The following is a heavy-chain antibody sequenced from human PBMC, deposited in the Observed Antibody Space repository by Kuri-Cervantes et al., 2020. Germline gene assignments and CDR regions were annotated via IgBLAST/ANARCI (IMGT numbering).Heavy chain of an antibody. CDR3: AFSLSYDSSGYFFDY. V-gene: IGHV1-69*05. CDR2: IIPIFGTA. J-gene: IGHJ4*02. D-gene: IGHD3-22*01. CDR1: GGTFSDYA. Sequence: SVKVSCKASGGTFSDYAISWVRQAPGQGLEWMGGIIPIFGTANYAQKFQGRVTITTDESTSTAYMELSSLRSEDTAVYYCAFSLSYDSSGYFFDYWGQGTLVTDSS.